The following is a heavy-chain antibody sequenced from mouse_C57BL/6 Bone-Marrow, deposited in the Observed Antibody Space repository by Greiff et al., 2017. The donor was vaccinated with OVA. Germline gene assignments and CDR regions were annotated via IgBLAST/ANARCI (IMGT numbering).Heavy chain of an antibody. CDR3: ARPYYGYGFDY. Sequence: QVQLQQSGAELARPGASVKLSCKASGYTFPSYGISWVTQRTGQGLEWIGEIYPRSGNTYYNEKFKGKATLTADKSSSTAYMELRSLTSEDSAVYYCARPYYGYGFDYWGQGTTLTVSS. CDR2: IYPRSGNT. J-gene: IGHJ2*01. CDR1: GYTFPSYG. V-gene: IGHV1-81*01. D-gene: IGHD2-9*01.